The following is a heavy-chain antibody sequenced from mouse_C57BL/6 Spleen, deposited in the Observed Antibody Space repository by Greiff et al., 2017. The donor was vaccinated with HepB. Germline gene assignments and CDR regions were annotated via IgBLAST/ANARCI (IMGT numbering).Heavy chain of an antibody. CDR3: ARSGYGNPFAY. Sequence: VQLQQSGPELVKPGASVKIPCKASGYTFTDYNMDWVKQSHGKSLEWIGDINPNNGGTIYNQKFKGKATWTVDKSSSTAYMELRSLTSEDTAVYYCARSGYGNPFAYWGQGTLVTVSA. CDR2: INPNNGGT. V-gene: IGHV1-18*01. CDR1: GYTFTDYN. J-gene: IGHJ3*01. D-gene: IGHD2-1*01.